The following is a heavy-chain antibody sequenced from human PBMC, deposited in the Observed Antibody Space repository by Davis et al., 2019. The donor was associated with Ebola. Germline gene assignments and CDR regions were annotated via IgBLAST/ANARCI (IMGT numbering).Heavy chain of an antibody. J-gene: IGHJ6*02. CDR3: TRERRDIVVVPAAMRGYYYYGMDV. D-gene: IGHD2-2*01. CDR2: ISSSGSTI. V-gene: IGHV3-48*04. CDR1: GFTFSSYS. Sequence: GESLKISCAASGFTFSSYSMNWVRQAPGKGLEWVSYISSSGSTIYYADSVKGRFTISRDNAKNSLYLQMNSLRAKDTAVYYCTRERRDIVVVPAAMRGYYYYGMDVWGQGTTVTVSS.